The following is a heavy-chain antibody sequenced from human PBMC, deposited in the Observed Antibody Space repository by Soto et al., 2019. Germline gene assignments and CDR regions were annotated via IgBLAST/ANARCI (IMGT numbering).Heavy chain of an antibody. CDR1: GFSLSTRGVG. CDR3: ARPEYVCSADSCHPPFSF. Sequence: SGPTLVNPTQTLTLTCTFSGFSLSTRGVGVGWIRQPPGKALEWLALIYWDDDKRYSPSLKNRVSITKDTSKNQVVLTMTNMDHVDTATYYCARPEYVCSADSCHPPFSFWGQGTLVTVSS. CDR2: IYWDDDK. J-gene: IGHJ4*02. D-gene: IGHD2-15*01. V-gene: IGHV2-5*02.